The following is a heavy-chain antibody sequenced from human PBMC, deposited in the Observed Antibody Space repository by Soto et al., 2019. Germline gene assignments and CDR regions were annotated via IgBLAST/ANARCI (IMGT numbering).Heavy chain of an antibody. J-gene: IGHJ4*02. D-gene: IGHD6-6*01. CDR2: MNPNSGNT. CDR1: GYTFTSYD. CDR3: ARVRDAVAARLDFDY. Sequence: QVQLVQSGAEVKKPGAAVKVSCKASGYTFTSYDINWVRQATGQGLEWMGWMNPNSGNTGYAQKFQGRVTMTRNTSISTAYMELSSLRSEDTAVYYCARVRDAVAARLDFDYWGQGTLVTVSS. V-gene: IGHV1-8*01.